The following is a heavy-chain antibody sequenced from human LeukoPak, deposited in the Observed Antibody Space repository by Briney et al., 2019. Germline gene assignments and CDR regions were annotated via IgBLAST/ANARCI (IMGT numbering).Heavy chain of an antibody. CDR2: IYTSGST. V-gene: IGHV4-4*07. J-gene: IGHJ3*02. Sequence: PSETLSLTCTVSGGSISSYYWSWILQPAGKGLEWIGRIYTSGSTNYNPSLKSRVTMSVDTSKNQFSLKLSSVTAADTAVYYCAREGYCTNGVCRHAFDIWGQGTMVTVSS. CDR3: AREGYCTNGVCRHAFDI. D-gene: IGHD2-8*01. CDR1: GGSISSYY.